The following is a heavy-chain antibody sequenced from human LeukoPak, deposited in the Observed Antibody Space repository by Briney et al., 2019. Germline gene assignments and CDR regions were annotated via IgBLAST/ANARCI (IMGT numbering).Heavy chain of an antibody. CDR2: IKQDGSEK. D-gene: IGHD4-23*01. V-gene: IGHV3-7*01. Sequence: PGGSLRLSCAASGFTFSSYWMGWVRQAPGKGLEGVANIKQDGSEKYYVDSVKGRFTISRDNAKNSLYLQMNSLRAEDTAVYYCARARTVVTPRYFDYWGQGTLVTVSS. J-gene: IGHJ4*02. CDR3: ARARTVVTPRYFDY. CDR1: GFTFSSYW.